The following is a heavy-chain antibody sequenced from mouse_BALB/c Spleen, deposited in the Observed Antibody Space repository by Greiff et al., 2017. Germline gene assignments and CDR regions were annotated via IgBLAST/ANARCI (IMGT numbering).Heavy chain of an antibody. V-gene: IGHV14-1*02. CDR2: IDPENGNT. D-gene: IGHD1-1*01. J-gene: IGHJ3*01. Sequence: VQLKESGAELVRPGALVKLSCKASGFNIKDYYMHWGKQRPEQGLEWIGWIDPENGNTIYDPKFQGKASITADTSSNTAYLQLSSLTSEDTAVYYCASYYGSSPLAYWGQGTLVTVSA. CDR3: ASYYGSSPLAY. CDR1: GFNIKDYY.